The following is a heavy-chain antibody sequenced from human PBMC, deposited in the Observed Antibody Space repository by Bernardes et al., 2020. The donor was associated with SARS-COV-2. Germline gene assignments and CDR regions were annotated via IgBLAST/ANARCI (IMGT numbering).Heavy chain of an antibody. D-gene: IGHD3-10*01. CDR2: MNPNSGNT. CDR1: GYTFTSYD. J-gene: IGHJ6*02. V-gene: IGHV1-8*01. Sequence: ASVKVSCKASGYTFTSYDINWVRQATGQGLEWMGWMNPNSGNTGYAQKFQGRVTMTRNTSISTAYMELSSLRSEDTAVYYCASPGIYGSGSYYAGEGTFYYYYYGMDVWGQGTTVTVSS. CDR3: ASPGIYGSGSYYAGEGTFYYYYYGMDV.